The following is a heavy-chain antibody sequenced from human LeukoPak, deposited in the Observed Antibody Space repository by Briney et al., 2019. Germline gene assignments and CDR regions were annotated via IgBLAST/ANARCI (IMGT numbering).Heavy chain of an antibody. J-gene: IGHJ4*02. CDR2: IYYSGST. Sequence: QSSETLSLTCTVSGGSISSYYWSWIRQPPGKGLGWIGYIYYSGSTNYNPSLKSRVTISVDTSKNQFSLKLSSVTAADTAVYYCARKYSSSWIDYWGQGTLVTVSS. D-gene: IGHD6-13*01. CDR3: ARKYSSSWIDY. CDR1: GGSISSYY. V-gene: IGHV4-59*01.